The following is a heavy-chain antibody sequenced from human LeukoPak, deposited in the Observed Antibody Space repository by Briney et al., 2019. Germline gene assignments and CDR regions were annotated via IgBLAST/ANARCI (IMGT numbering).Heavy chain of an antibody. V-gene: IGHV4-34*01. CDR3: ARGGSSGYYHYYYYYMDV. J-gene: IGHJ6*03. Sequence: SETLSLTCAVYGGSFSGYYWSWIRQPPGKGLEWIGEINHSGSTNYNPSLKSRVTISVDTSKNQFSLKLSSVTAADTAVYYCARGGSSGYYHYYYYYMDVWGKGTTVTVSS. CDR2: INHSGST. CDR1: GGSFSGYY. D-gene: IGHD3-22*01.